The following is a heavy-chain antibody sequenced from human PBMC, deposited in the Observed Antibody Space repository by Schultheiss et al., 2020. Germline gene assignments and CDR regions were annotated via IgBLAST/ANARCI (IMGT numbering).Heavy chain of an antibody. V-gene: IGHV3-23*01. CDR2: ISGSGGST. CDR1: GFTFSSYW. CDR3: AREAYTTGYYYFDY. J-gene: IGHJ4*02. Sequence: GGSLRLSCAASGFTFSSYWMSWVRQAPGKGLEWVSAISGSGGSTYYADSVKGRFTISRDNSKNTLFLQMNGLRAEDTAVYYCAREAYTTGYYYFDYWGQGTLVTVSS. D-gene: IGHD6-19*01.